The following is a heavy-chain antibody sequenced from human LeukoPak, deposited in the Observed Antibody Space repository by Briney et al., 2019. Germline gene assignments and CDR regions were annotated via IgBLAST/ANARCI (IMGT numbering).Heavy chain of an antibody. J-gene: IGHJ2*01. CDR3: XXXXXXXXXXXFDL. CDR1: GGSISSYY. V-gene: IGHV4-4*09. Sequence: PSETLSLTCTVSGGSISSYYWSWIRQPPGKGREWIGYIYTSGSTNYNPSLKSRVTISADTSKNQSSLKLTSVTASYTSGYYXXXXXXXXXXXXFDLWGRGTLVTVSS. CDR2: IYTSGST.